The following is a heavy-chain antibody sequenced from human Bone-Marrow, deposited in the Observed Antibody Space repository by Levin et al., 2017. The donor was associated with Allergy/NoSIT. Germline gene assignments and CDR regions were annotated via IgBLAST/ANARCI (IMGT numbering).Heavy chain of an antibody. CDR1: GFSFDDYA. V-gene: IGHV3-9*01. CDR3: VKAAGYSSSGHLDY. D-gene: IGHD6-13*01. CDR2: TSWNSGSI. J-gene: IGHJ4*02. Sequence: QPGGSLRLSCAASGFSFDDYAMHWVRQAPGKGLEWVSGTSWNSGSIGYADSVKGRFTISRDNAKNSLYLQMNSLRAEDTALYYCVKAAGYSSSGHLDYWGQGTLVTVSS.